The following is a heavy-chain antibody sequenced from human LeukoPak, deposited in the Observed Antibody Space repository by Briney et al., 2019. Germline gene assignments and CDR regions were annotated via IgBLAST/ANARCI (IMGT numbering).Heavy chain of an antibody. CDR1: GYTFTSYG. V-gene: IGHV1-18*01. CDR2: ISAYNGNT. J-gene: IGHJ6*02. D-gene: IGHD5-18*01. Sequence: GASVKVSCKASGYTFTSYGISWVRQAPGQGLEWMGWISAYNGNTNYAQKLQGRVTITADKSTSTAYMELSSLRSEDTAVYYCARAEIQLWHPSYYYGMDVWGQGTTVTVSS. CDR3: ARAEIQLWHPSYYYGMDV.